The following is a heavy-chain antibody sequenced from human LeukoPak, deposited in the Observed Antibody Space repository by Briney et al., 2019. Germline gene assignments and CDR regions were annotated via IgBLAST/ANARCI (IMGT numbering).Heavy chain of an antibody. J-gene: IGHJ4*02. CDR1: GFTFSSYG. Sequence: PGRSLRLSCVASGFTFSSYGMHWVRQTPGKGPEWVAVISYDGSNKYYADSVKGRITISRDISKNTLYLQMNSLRPEDTAVYYCAKDRSNNFDYWGQGTLVTVSS. V-gene: IGHV3-30*18. CDR3: AKDRSNNFDY. CDR2: ISYDGSNK.